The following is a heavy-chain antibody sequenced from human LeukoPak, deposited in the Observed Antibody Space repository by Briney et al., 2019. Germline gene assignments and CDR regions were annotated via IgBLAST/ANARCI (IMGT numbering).Heavy chain of an antibody. CDR1: GYSFTNYW. CDR3: ARALKGGGYSEYYFDY. CDR2: IYPGDSDA. J-gene: IGHJ4*02. Sequence: GESLKISCKGSGYSFTNYWVGWVRQMPGRGLEWMWIIYPGDSDARYSPSFQGQVTISADRSISTAYLQWSSLKASDTAMYYCARALKGGGYSEYYFDYWGQGSLVTVSS. V-gene: IGHV5-51*01. D-gene: IGHD3-22*01.